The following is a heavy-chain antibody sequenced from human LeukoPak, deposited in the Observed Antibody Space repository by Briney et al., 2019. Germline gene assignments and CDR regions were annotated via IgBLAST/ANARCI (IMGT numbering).Heavy chain of an antibody. V-gene: IGHV4-59*11. Sequence: SETLSLTCTVSGGFISSHYWSWIRQPPGKGLEWIGYIYYSGSTNYNPSLKSRVTISVDTSKNQFSLKLSSVTAADTAVYYCARLAKDFWSGYFPAYYYYYMDVWGKGTTVTVSS. CDR2: IYYSGST. CDR3: ARLAKDFWSGYFPAYYYYYMDV. D-gene: IGHD3-3*01. CDR1: GGFISSHY. J-gene: IGHJ6*03.